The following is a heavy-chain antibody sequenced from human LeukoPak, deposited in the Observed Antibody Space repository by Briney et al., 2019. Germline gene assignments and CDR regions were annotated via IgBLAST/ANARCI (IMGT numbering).Heavy chain of an antibody. CDR2: IIPILGIA. CDR3: ASLPLGIAAAGTDY. J-gene: IGHJ4*02. CDR1: GGTFSSYT. D-gene: IGHD6-13*01. V-gene: IGHV1-69*02. Sequence: GSSVKVSCKASGGTFSSYTVSWVRQAPGQGLEWKGRIIPILGIANYAQKFQGRVTITADKSTSTAYMELSSLRSEDTAVYYCASLPLGIAAAGTDYWGQGTLVTVSS.